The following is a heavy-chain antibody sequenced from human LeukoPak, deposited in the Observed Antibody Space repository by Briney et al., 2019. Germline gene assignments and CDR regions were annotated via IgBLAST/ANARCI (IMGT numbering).Heavy chain of an antibody. CDR2: IKQDGSEK. V-gene: IGHV3-7*01. CDR3: SRDITVTWNSDY. CDR1: GFTFSGYW. Sequence: PGGSLRLSCAASGFTFSGYWMSWVRHAPGKGLEGVANIKQDGSEKYYVDSVKGRFTISRDNAKNSLYLQMNSLRAEDTAIYYCSRDITVTWNSDYWGQGTLVTVSS. J-gene: IGHJ4*02. D-gene: IGHD1-14*01.